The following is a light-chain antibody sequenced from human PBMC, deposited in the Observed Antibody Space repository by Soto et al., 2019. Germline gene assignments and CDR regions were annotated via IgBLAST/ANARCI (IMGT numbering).Light chain of an antibody. CDR3: SSYTTSSVV. J-gene: IGLJ2*01. CDR2: DVN. Sequence: QLVLTQPASVSGSPGQSITISCTGTSSDIGTYNFVSWYQLHPGKAPKLMIYDVNNRPSGVSNRFSGSKSGNTASLTISGLQAEDEADYFCSSYTTSSVVFGGGTQLTVL. V-gene: IGLV2-14*01. CDR1: SSDIGTYNF.